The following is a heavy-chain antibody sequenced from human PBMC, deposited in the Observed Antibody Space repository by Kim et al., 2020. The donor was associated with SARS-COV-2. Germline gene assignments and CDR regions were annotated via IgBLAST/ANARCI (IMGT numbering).Heavy chain of an antibody. J-gene: IGHJ4*02. CDR1: GGSFSGYY. CDR3: ARGAWGIVPFLGY. V-gene: IGHV4-34*01. D-gene: IGHD3-16*01. Sequence: SETLSLTCAVYGGSFSGYYWSWIRQPPGKGLEWIGEINHSGSTNYNPSLKSRVTISVDTSKNQFSLKLSSVTAADTAVYYCARGAWGIVPFLGYWGQGTLVTVSS. CDR2: INHSGST.